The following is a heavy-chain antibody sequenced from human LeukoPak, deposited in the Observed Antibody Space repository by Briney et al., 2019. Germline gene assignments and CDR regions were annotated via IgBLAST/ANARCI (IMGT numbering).Heavy chain of an antibody. V-gene: IGHV3-66*01. J-gene: IGHJ6*03. CDR2: IYSGGST. D-gene: IGHD2-2*01. CDR3: ARGPYSRYQLLFTYVSGYMDV. CDR1: GFTIISTY. Sequence: GGSLRLSCAASGFTIISTYLSWVRQAPGKGLEWVSVIYSGGSTYYADSVKGRFTISRDISKSTVYLQMNSLRAEDTAVYYCARGPYSRYQLLFTYVSGYMDVWGKGTTVTVSS.